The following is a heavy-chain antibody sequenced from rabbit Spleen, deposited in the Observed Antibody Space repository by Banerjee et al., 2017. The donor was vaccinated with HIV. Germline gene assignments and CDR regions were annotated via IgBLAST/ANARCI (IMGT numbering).Heavy chain of an antibody. V-gene: IGHV1S40*01. CDR2: IYAGSRGST. D-gene: IGHD4-1*01. Sequence: QSLEESGGDLVKPGASLTLTCTASGFSFSDNYVMCWVRQAPGKGLEWIACIYAGSRGSTYYASWAKGRFTITRSTSLNTVTLQMTSLTPADTATYFCARDGISFVSTGWGITRLDLWGPGTLVTVS. J-gene: IGHJ3*01. CDR1: GFSFSDNYV. CDR3: ARDGISFVSTGWGITRLDL.